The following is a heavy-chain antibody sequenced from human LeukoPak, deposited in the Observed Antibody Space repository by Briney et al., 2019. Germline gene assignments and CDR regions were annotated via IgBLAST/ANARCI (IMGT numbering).Heavy chain of an antibody. CDR3: AKAVSMIEDPIDY. CDR1: GFTFSSYF. D-gene: IGHD3-22*01. CDR2: ITSSSGTI. Sequence: PGGSLRLSCAASGFTFSSYFMNWVRQAPGKGLEWVAYITSSSGTIYYADSVKGRFTISRDNAKNSLYLQMNSLRAEDTAVYYCAKAVSMIEDPIDYWGQGTLVTVSS. J-gene: IGHJ4*02. V-gene: IGHV3-48*01.